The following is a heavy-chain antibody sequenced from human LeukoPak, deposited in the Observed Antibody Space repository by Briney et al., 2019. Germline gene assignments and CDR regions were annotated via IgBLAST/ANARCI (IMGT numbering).Heavy chain of an antibody. D-gene: IGHD4-17*01. J-gene: IGHJ4*02. CDR2: ITGSGGST. CDR1: GFTLSSYP. Sequence: PGGSLRLSCAASGFTLSSYPMHWVRQAPGKGLEWVSGITGSGGSTYYADSVKGRFTISRDNSKNTLYLQMNSLRAEDTAIYYCARDAVTTLFDYWGQGTLVTVSS. CDR3: ARDAVTTLFDY. V-gene: IGHV3-23*01.